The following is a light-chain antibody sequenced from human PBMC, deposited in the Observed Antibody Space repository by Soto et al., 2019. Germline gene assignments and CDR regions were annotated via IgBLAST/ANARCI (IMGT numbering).Light chain of an antibody. CDR2: EVS. V-gene: IGLV2-14*01. J-gene: IGLJ2*01. Sequence: QSALTQPASVSGSPGQSITISCTGTSSDVGGYNYVSWYQQHPGKAPKLMIYEVSNRPSGVPNRFSGSKSGNTASLTISGLQAEDEADYYCNSYTTSSTHVFGGGTKLTVL. CDR1: SSDVGGYNY. CDR3: NSYTTSSTHV.